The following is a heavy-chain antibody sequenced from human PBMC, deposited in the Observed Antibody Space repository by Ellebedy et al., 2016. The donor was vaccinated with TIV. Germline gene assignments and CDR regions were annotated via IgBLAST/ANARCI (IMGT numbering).Heavy chain of an antibody. J-gene: IGHJ4*02. V-gene: IGHV3-23*01. CDR1: GFIFSNYG. CDR3: AKEKGDRRPFDY. Sequence: GGSLRLSXTASGFIFSNYGMAWVRQAAGKGPEWVSAITISGDYTWHADSVKGRFTISRDNSKNTLYLQMNNLRVDDTALYYCAKEKGDRRPFDYWGQGTLVTVSS. D-gene: IGHD3-16*02. CDR2: ITISGDYT.